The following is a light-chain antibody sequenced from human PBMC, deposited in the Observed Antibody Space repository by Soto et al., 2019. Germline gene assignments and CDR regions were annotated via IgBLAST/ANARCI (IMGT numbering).Light chain of an antibody. J-gene: IGLJ3*02. CDR2: EVN. CDR1: SGDIGAYNY. V-gene: IGLV2-8*01. CDR3: CSYAGDNSWV. Sequence: HSALTQSPSASASPGQSVTISCTGSSGDIGAYNYVSWYQQHPGKAPKLIIYEVNKRPSGVPDRFSGSKSGITASLTVSGLQADDEAEYYCCSYAGDNSWVFGGGTKVTVL.